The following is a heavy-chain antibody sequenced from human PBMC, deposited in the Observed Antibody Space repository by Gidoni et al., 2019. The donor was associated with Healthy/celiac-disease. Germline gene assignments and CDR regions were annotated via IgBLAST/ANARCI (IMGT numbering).Heavy chain of an antibody. CDR3: AKVKPSPRVDSNSWYDY. V-gene: IGHV3-23*01. Sequence: EVQLLESGGGLVQPGGSLRLSCAASGFTFSSYAMSWVRQAPGKGLEWVSAISGSGGSTYYADSVKGRFTISRDNSKNTLYLQMNSLRAEDTAVYYCAKVKPSPRVDSNSWYDYWGQGTLVTVSS. D-gene: IGHD6-13*01. J-gene: IGHJ4*02. CDR2: ISGSGGST. CDR1: GFTFSSYA.